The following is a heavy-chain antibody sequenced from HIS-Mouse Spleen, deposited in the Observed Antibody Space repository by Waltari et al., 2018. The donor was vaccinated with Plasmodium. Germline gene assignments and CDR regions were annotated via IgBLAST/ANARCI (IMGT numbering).Heavy chain of an antibody. CDR1: GFSLSTSGVG. D-gene: IGHD2-2*01. J-gene: IGHJ4*02. Sequence: ITLKESGPTLVKPTQTLTLTCTFSGFSLSTSGVGVGWIRQPPGKALEWLALIYWYDDKRYSPSLKSRLTITKDTSKNQVVLTMTNMDPVDTATYYCAHRPDCSSTSCYGGFDYWGQGTLVTVSS. V-gene: IGHV2-5*01. CDR3: AHRPDCSSTSCYGGFDY. CDR2: IYWYDDK.